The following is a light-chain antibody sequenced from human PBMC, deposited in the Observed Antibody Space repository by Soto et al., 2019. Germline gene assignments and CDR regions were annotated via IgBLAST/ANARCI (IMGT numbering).Light chain of an antibody. J-gene: IGKJ1*01. Sequence: VLTQSPGTLSLSPGERATLSCRASQSVSSSYVAWYQQKSGQAPRLLIYGASSRAIHTPDRFSGSGSGTDFTLTISGLEPEDFAVYYCQHFGNSLWTFGQRTKVDIK. CDR3: QHFGNSLWT. CDR1: QSVSSSY. V-gene: IGKV3-20*01. CDR2: GAS.